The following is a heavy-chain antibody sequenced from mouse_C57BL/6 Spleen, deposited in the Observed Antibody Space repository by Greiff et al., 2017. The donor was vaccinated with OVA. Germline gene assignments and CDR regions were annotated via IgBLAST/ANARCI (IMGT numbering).Heavy chain of an antibody. Sequence: QVQLQQPGAELVMPGASVKLSCKASGYTFTSYWMHWVKQRPGQGLEWIGEIDPSDSYTNYNQKFKGKSTVTVDKSSSTAYMQLSSLTSEDSAVYYCARHYYGSNYWEFDVWGTGTTVTVSS. CDR3: ARHYYGSNYWEFDV. J-gene: IGHJ1*03. D-gene: IGHD1-1*01. V-gene: IGHV1-69*01. CDR1: GYTFTSYW. CDR2: IDPSDSYT.